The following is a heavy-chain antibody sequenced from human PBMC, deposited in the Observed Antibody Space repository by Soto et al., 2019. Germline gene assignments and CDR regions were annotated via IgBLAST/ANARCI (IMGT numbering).Heavy chain of an antibody. D-gene: IGHD2-2*01. Sequence: ASVNVSCKASGYTFTSYGISWVRQAPGQGLEWMGWISAYNGNTNYAQKLQGRVTMTTDTSTSTAYMELRSLRSDDTAVYYCARDRPDRYCSSTSCYLAARLDPWGQGTLVTVSS. J-gene: IGHJ5*02. CDR1: GYTFTSYG. CDR2: ISAYNGNT. CDR3: ARDRPDRYCSSTSCYLAARLDP. V-gene: IGHV1-18*01.